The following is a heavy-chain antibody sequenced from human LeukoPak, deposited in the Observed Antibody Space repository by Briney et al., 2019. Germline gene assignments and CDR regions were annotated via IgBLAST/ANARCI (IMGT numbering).Heavy chain of an antibody. CDR1: GFTFDDHA. CDR2: ISWNSGSI. D-gene: IGHD1-20*01. V-gene: IGHV3-9*01. Sequence: GGSLRLSCAASGFTFDDHAMHWVRQASGKGLEWVSGISWNSGSIGYADSVKGRFTISRDNAKNSLYLQMNSLRAEDTALYYCAKDKLTGSGLLDVWGQGTTVTVSS. J-gene: IGHJ6*02. CDR3: AKDKLTGSGLLDV.